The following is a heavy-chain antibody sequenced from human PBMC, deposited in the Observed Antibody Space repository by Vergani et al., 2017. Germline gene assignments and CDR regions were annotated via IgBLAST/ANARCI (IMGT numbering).Heavy chain of an antibody. J-gene: IGHJ4*02. CDR1: GFTFTAHG. D-gene: IGHD3-22*01. V-gene: IGHV3-23*01. Sequence: SGFTFTAHGLNWVRQAPGKGLEWVSTISSDGGSTYYADSVKGRFTISRDNSKNTLSLQMNSLTAEDTAIYYCAGPQGTSAYYYGGFDYWGQGILVTVSS. CDR3: AGPQGTSAYYYGGFDY. CDR2: ISSDGGST.